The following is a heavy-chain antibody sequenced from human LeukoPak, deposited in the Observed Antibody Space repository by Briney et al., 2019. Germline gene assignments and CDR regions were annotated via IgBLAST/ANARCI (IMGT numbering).Heavy chain of an antibody. CDR3: ARGGRSSSHFDY. CDR2: IYYSGST. Sequence: PSETXXLTCTVSGGSISSXSYYWGXIXXPXGXGLXWIGSIYYSGSTYYNPSLKSRVTISVYTSKNQFSLKLSSVTAADTAVYYCARGGRSSSHFDYWGQGTLVTVSS. J-gene: IGHJ4*02. CDR1: GGSISSXSYY. D-gene: IGHD6-6*01. V-gene: IGHV4-39*07.